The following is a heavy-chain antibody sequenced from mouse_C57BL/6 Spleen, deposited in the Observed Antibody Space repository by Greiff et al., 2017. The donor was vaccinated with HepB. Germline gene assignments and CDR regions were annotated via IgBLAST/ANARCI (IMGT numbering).Heavy chain of an antibody. J-gene: IGHJ2*01. CDR3: ARPRAVVDTGFDY. Sequence: VQLQQPGAELVKPGASVKMSCKASGYTFTSYWITWVKQRPGQGLQWIGDIYPGSGSTNYNEKFKSKATLTVDTSSSTAYMQLSSLTSEDSAVYYCARPRAVVDTGFDYWGQGTTLTVSS. V-gene: IGHV1-55*01. CDR1: GYTFTSYW. CDR2: IYPGSGST. D-gene: IGHD1-1*01.